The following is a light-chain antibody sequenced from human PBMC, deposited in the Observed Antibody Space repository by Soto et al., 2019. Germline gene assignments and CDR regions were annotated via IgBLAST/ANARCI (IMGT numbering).Light chain of an antibody. J-gene: IGLJ3*02. CDR2: EGS. CDR3: CSYAGSTTLM. Sequence: QSVLTQPASVSGSPGQSITISCTGTSRDVGSYNLVSWYQQYPGKAPKLMIYEGSQRPLGVSHRFSGSKSGNTASLTIAGLQAEDEADYYCCSYAGSTTLMFGGGTKLTVL. V-gene: IGLV2-23*01. CDR1: SRDVGSYNL.